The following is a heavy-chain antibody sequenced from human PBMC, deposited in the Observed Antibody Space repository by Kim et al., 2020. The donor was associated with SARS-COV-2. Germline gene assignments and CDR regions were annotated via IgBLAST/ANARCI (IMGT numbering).Heavy chain of an antibody. Sequence: ASVKVSCKASGYTFTSYGISWVRQAPGQGLEWMGWISAYNGNTNYAQKLQGRVTMTTDTSTSTAYMELRSLRSDDTAVYYCARCYDYVWGSYRYTPLFDYWGQGTLVTVSS. D-gene: IGHD3-16*02. J-gene: IGHJ4*02. CDR1: GYTFTSYG. CDR2: ISAYNGNT. V-gene: IGHV1-18*04. CDR3: ARCYDYVWGSYRYTPLFDY.